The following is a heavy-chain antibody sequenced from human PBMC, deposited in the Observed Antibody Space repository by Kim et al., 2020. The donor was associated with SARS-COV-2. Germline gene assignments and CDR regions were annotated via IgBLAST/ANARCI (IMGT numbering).Heavy chain of an antibody. Sequence: GGSLRLSCSASGFTFSSYAMHWVRQAPGKGLEYVSAISSNGGSTYYADSVKGRFTISRDNSKNTLYLQMSSLRAEDTAVYYCVKDSYGWLRFLGEDYWGQGTLVTVSS. V-gene: IGHV3-64D*06. CDR1: GFTFSSYA. CDR3: VKDSYGWLRFLGEDY. D-gene: IGHD3-3*01. J-gene: IGHJ4*02. CDR2: ISSNGGST.